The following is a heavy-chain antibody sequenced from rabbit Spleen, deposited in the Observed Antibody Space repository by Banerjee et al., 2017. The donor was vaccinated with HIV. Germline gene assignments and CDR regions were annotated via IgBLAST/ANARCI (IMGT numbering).Heavy chain of an antibody. J-gene: IGHJ6*01. D-gene: IGHD8-1*01. CDR2: IATGSSGFT. V-gene: IGHV1S40*01. CDR3: ARDTGTSFSTYGMDL. Sequence: QSLVESGGGMVQPEGSLTLTCTASGLSFSSTYYMRWVRREPGKGLEWIGCIATGSSGFTYYASWAKGRFTCSKASSTTVTLQMTSLTAADTATYFCARDTGTSFSTYGMDLWGPGTLVPVS. CDR1: GLSFSSTYY.